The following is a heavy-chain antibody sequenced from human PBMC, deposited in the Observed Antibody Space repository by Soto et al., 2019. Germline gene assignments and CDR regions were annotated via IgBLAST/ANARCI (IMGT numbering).Heavy chain of an antibody. CDR2: ISYDGNNK. CDR1: GFTFSSYA. CDR3: AREGSTYNWNYKANIDY. V-gene: IGHV3-30-3*01. D-gene: IGHD1-7*01. J-gene: IGHJ4*02. Sequence: GGSLRLSCAASGFTFSSYAMHWVRQAPGKGLEWVAVISYDGNNKYYADSVKGRCTTSRDNSKNTLYLQMNSLRVEDTAVYFCAREGSTYNWNYKANIDYWGQGTLVTVSS.